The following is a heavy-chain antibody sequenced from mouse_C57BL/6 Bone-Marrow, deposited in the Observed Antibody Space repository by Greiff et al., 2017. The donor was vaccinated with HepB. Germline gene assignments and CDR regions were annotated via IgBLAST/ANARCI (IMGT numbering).Heavy chain of an antibody. D-gene: IGHD1-1*01. CDR1: GYSITSGYD. CDR3: ARDGYYYGSSRSYWYFDV. CDR2: ISYSGST. V-gene: IGHV3-1*01. Sequence: DVKLQESGPGMVKPSQSLSLTCTVTGYSITSGYDWHWIRHFPGNKLEWMGYISYSGSTNYNPSLKSRISITHDTSKNHFFLKLNSVTTEDTATYYCARDGYYYGSSRSYWYFDVWGTGTTVTVSS. J-gene: IGHJ1*03.